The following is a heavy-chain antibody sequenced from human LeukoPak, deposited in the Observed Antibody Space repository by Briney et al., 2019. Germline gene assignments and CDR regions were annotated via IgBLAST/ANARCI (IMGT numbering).Heavy chain of an antibody. D-gene: IGHD4-23*01. CDR1: GFTFSSYE. CDR2: TYTGGST. J-gene: IGHJ3*02. CDR3: ARVDVVTVGKNAFDI. Sequence: GGSLRLSCAASGFTFSSYEMNWVRQAPGKGLEWVSVTYTGGSTNYADPVKGRFSISRDNSKNTLYLQMNSLRVEDTAVYYCARVDVVTVGKNAFDIWGQGTMVTVSS. V-gene: IGHV3-53*01.